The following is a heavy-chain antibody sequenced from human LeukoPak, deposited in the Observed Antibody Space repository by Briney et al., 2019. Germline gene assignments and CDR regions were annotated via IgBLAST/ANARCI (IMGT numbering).Heavy chain of an antibody. CDR2: IYYSGST. CDR3: AREAYYYDSSGYYKLRFDY. V-gene: IGHV4-39*07. J-gene: IGHJ4*02. CDR1: GGSISSSSYY. D-gene: IGHD3-22*01. Sequence: SETLSLTCTVSGGSISSSSYYWGWIRQPPGKGLEWIGSIYYSGSTYYNPSLKSRVISVDTSKNQFSLKLSSVTAADTAVYYCAREAYYYDSSGYYKLRFDYWGQGTLVTVSS.